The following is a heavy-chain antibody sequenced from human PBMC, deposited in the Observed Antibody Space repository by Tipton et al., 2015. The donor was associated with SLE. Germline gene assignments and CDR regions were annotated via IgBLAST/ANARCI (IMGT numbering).Heavy chain of an antibody. Sequence: QVQLVQSGAEVKKPGASVKVSCKASGYTFTDYYMHWVRQAPGQGLEWMGCINPNSGDTNYAQRFQGRVTMTRATSISTAYMELSRLRSDDTAVYYCARVENYIWRGYRYYVDYWGQRALVTVSS. CDR2: INPNSGDT. V-gene: IGHV1-2*02. J-gene: IGHJ4*02. CDR1: GYTFTDYY. CDR3: ARVENYIWRGYRYYVDY. D-gene: IGHD3-3*01.